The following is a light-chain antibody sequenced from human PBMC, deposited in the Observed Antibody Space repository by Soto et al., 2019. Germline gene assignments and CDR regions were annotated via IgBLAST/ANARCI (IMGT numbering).Light chain of an antibody. CDR1: QSLVYSDGIAY. Sequence: DVVMTQSPLSLPVTLGQPASISCRSSQSLVYSDGIAYLNWFHQRPGQSPRRLIYRASNRDSGVXDXXSGSGSGTDFTLKISRVEAEDVGVYSCMQGTHWPPTFGPGTKVEIK. CDR3: MQGTHWPPT. J-gene: IGKJ1*01. CDR2: RAS. V-gene: IGKV2-30*01.